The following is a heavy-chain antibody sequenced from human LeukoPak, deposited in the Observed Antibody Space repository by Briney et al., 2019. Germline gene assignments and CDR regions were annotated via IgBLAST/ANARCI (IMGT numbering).Heavy chain of an antibody. D-gene: IGHD3-22*01. Sequence: GGSLRLSCAASGFTFSSYSMNWVRQAPGKGLEWVSSISSSSSYIYYADSVKGRFTISRDNAKNSLYLRMNSLRAEDTAVYYCARATYYYDSSGYEPLDYWGQGTLVTVSS. V-gene: IGHV3-21*01. CDR1: GFTFSSYS. CDR3: ARATYYYDSSGYEPLDY. J-gene: IGHJ4*02. CDR2: ISSSSSYI.